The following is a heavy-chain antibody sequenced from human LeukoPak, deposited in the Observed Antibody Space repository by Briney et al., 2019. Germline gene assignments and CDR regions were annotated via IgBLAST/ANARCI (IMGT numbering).Heavy chain of an antibody. D-gene: IGHD5-18*01. CDR1: GYTLTELS. CDR3: ASTSGRGYSYGN. CDR2: FDPEDGET. J-gene: IGHJ4*02. V-gene: IGHV1-24*01. Sequence: ASVKVSCKVSGYTLTELSMHWVRQAPGKGLEWMGGFDPEDGETIYARKFQGRVTMTEDTSTDTAYMELSSLRSEDTAVYYCASTSGRGYSYGNWGQGTLVTVSS.